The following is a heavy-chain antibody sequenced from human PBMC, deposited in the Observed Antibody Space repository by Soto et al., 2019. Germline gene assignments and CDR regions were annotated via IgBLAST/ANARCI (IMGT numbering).Heavy chain of an antibody. V-gene: IGHV3-9*01. J-gene: IGHJ3*02. CDR3: AKDFSVAAPWDSFDI. CDR2: ISWNSGSI. Sequence: GGSLRLSCAASGFTFDDYAMHWVRQAPGKGLEWVSGISWNSGSIGYADSVKGRFTISRDNAKNSLYLQMNSLRAEDTALYYCAKDFSVAAPWDSFDIWGQGTMVTVSS. D-gene: IGHD6-19*01. CDR1: GFTFDDYA.